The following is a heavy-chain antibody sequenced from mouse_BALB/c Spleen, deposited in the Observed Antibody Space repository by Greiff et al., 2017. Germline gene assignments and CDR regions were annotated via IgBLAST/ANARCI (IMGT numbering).Heavy chain of an antibody. CDR1: GFAFSSYD. V-gene: IGHV5-12-1*01. D-gene: IGHD3-3*01. Sequence: EVKLVESGGGLVKPGGSLKLSCAASGFAFSSYDMSWVRQTPEKRLEWVAYISSGGGSTYYPDTVKGRFTTSRDNAKNTLYLQMSSLKSEDTAMYYCARRDLYYAMDYWGQGTSVTVSS. J-gene: IGHJ4*01. CDR3: ARRDLYYAMDY. CDR2: ISSGGGST.